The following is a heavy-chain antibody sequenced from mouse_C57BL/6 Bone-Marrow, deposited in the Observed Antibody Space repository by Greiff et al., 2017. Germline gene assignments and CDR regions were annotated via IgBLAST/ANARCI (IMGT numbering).Heavy chain of an antibody. CDR2: IRNKANNHAT. CDR1: GFTFSDAW. J-gene: IGHJ2*01. Sequence: EVQGVESGGGLVQPGGSMKLSCAASGFTFSDAWMDWVRQSPEKGLEWVAEIRNKANNHATYYAASVKGRFTISRDDSKRIVYLQMNSLRAEDTGIYYCTGSSHDYWGQGTTLTVSS. D-gene: IGHD1-1*01. CDR3: TGSSHDY. V-gene: IGHV6-6*01.